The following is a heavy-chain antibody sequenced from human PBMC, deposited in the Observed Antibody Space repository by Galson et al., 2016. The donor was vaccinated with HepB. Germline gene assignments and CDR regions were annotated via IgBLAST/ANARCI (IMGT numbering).Heavy chain of an antibody. V-gene: IGHV5-51*01. CDR2: IYTGDYDT. D-gene: IGHD4-23*01. CDR3: ARTLGGNSPFDS. CDR1: GYTFTNYW. Sequence: QSGAEVKKPGESLEISCKGSGYTFTNYWIGWVRQMPGKGLEWMGIIYTGDYDTRNSPSFQGQVTISADKSISTAYLQWSSLKTSATAMYYCARTLGGNSPFDSWGQGTLVTVSS. J-gene: IGHJ4*02.